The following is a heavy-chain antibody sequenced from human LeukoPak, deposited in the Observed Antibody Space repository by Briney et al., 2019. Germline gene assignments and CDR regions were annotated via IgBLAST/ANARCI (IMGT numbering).Heavy chain of an antibody. Sequence: PGGSLRLSCAASGFTYSSYWMSWVRQAPGKGLEGVAHIKQDGYQKYYVDSVKGRFTISRDNAKNSLYLQMNSLRAEDTAVYYCAREYCSSTSCSRYYYYYMDVWGKGTTVTVSS. CDR1: GFTYSSYW. D-gene: IGHD2-2*01. CDR2: IKQDGYQK. J-gene: IGHJ6*03. V-gene: IGHV3-7*01. CDR3: AREYCSSTSCSRYYYYYMDV.